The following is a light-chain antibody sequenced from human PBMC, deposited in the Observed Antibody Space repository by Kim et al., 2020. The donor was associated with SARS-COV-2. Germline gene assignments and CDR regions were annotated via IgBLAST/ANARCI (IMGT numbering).Light chain of an antibody. Sequence: VTISCTGSSSNIGAGYDVHWYQQLPGTAPKLPIYGNSNRPSGVPDRFSGSKSGTSASLAITGLQAEDEADYYCQSYDSSLSGHVVFGGGTQLTVL. V-gene: IGLV1-40*01. CDR2: GNS. CDR3: QSYDSSLSGHVV. CDR1: SSNIGAGYD. J-gene: IGLJ2*01.